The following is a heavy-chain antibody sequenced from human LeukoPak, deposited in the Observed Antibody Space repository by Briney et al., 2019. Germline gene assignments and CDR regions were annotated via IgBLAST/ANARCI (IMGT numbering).Heavy chain of an antibody. Sequence: GGSLRLSCAASGFTVSSNYMNWVRQAPGKGLEWVANIKPDGSEENYVDSVRGRFTISRDNAKNSVYLQMNSLRADDTALYYCVRGHYADYTSQGTLVTVSP. V-gene: IGHV3-7*01. CDR1: GFTVSSNY. J-gene: IGHJ4*02. CDR3: VRGHYADY. CDR2: IKPDGSEE.